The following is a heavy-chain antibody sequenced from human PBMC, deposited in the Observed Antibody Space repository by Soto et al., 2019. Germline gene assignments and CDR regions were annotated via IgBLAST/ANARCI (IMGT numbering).Heavy chain of an antibody. V-gene: IGHV3-48*01. CDR1: GFTFSSYS. CDR3: VKPVAKQQLAKTCFDY. Sequence: PGGSLRLSCAASGFTFSSYSMNWVRQAPGKGLEWVSYISSSSSTIYYADSVKGRFTISRDNSKNNVHLQMSSLRPEDTAVYYCVKPVAKQQLAKTCFDYWGQGTVVTVSS. CDR2: ISSSSSTI. J-gene: IGHJ4*02. D-gene: IGHD6-13*01.